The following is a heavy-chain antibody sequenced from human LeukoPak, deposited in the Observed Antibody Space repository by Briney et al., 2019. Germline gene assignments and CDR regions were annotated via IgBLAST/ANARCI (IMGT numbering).Heavy chain of an antibody. CDR3: AKTIRGVGYYMDV. Sequence: GRSLRLSCAASGFTFSSYAMHWIRQAPGKGLEYVSAISSNGGSTYYAHSVKGRFTISRVNSKNTLYLQMGSLRAEDMAVYYCAKTIRGVGYYMDVWGKGTTVSV. J-gene: IGHJ6*03. CDR1: GFTFSSYA. V-gene: IGHV3-64*01. CDR2: ISSNGGST. D-gene: IGHD3-10*01.